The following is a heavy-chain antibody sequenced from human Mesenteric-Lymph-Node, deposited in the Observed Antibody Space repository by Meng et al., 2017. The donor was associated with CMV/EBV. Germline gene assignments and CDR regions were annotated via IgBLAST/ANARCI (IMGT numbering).Heavy chain of an antibody. V-gene: IGHV1-69*10. CDR3: ARDGTAAAGIGVPLDY. D-gene: IGHD6-13*01. CDR2: IIPILGIA. Sequence: SVKVSCKASGGTFSSYAISWVRQAPGQGLEWMGGIIPILGIANYAQKFQGRVTITADKSTSTAYMELSSLRSDDTAVYYCARDGTAAAGIGVPLDYWGQGTLVTVSS. J-gene: IGHJ4*02. CDR1: GGTFSSYA.